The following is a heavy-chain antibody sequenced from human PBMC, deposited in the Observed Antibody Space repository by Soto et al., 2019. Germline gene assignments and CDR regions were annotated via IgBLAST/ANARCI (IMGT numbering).Heavy chain of an antibody. CDR2: ISSTTNYI. D-gene: IGHD5-12*01. CDR1: GFTFTRYS. CDR3: ARDALLVATPFDL. Sequence: GGSLRLSCAASGFTFTRYSMNWVRQAPGKGLEWVSSISSTTNYIYYADSVKGRFTISRDNAKNLMYLEMNGLRVEDTAVYFCARDALLVATPFDLWGQGTLVTVSS. J-gene: IGHJ4*02. V-gene: IGHV3-21*01.